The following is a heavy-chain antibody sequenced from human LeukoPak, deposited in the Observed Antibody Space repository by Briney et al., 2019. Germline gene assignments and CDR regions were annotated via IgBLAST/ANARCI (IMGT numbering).Heavy chain of an antibody. CDR2: LNGDGDGT. J-gene: IGHJ6*03. CDR1: GVTFGDFA. CDR3: AKAGTDSLTHNNYSIEA. V-gene: IGHV3-23*01. D-gene: IGHD1-1*01. Sequence: GGALRLSCAASGVTFGDFAMRWVREGPGKGLEWVWALNGDGDGTNYADSEKGRFIITRDNSGNTFYLQMSNLRAQYTALYFSAKAGTDSLTHNNYSIEAWGTGTT.